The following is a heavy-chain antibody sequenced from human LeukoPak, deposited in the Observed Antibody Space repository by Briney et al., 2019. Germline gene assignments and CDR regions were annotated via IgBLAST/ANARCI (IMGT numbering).Heavy chain of an antibody. CDR1: GGSVSSGSYY. CDR3: ARLLRGLSAFDI. V-gene: IGHV4-39*01. J-gene: IGHJ3*02. CDR2: MHYSGST. Sequence: KPSETLSLTCTVSGGSVSSGSYYWSWIRQPPGNGLEWIGYMHYSGSTYYNPSLKSRVTISVDTSKNQFSLKLSSVTAADTAVYYCARLLRGLSAFDIWGQGTMVTVSS. D-gene: IGHD3-22*01.